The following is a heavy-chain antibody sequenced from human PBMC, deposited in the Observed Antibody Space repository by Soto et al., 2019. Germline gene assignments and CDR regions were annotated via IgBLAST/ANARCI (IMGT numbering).Heavy chain of an antibody. V-gene: IGHV3-30*04. J-gene: IGHJ6*02. Sequence: QVHLVESGGGVVQPGRSLRLSCAASGFTFSTYAMHWVRQAPGKGLEWVAVISYDGSYKYYADSVKGRFTISRDNSKNMLYLQMNSLGAEDTAVYYCVRVKSKVADTNYRGYHYYGMDVWGQGTTVTVSS. CDR2: ISYDGSYK. CDR1: GFTFSTYA. CDR3: VRVKSKVADTNYRGYHYYGMDV. D-gene: IGHD4-4*01.